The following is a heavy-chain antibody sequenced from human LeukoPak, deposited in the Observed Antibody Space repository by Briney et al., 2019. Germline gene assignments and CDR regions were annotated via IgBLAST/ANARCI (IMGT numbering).Heavy chain of an antibody. V-gene: IGHV4-61*02. CDR1: GCSISSCSYY. CDR2: IDSSNRT. CDR3: ARAPAIVVVPAANYYYYGMDV. Sequence: SQTLSLACTVSGCSISSCSYYWGWLRQPAGKGLEWIGRIDSSNRTNYNPYIRSLVTISVDTSKNQFSLKLSSVTAADTAVYYCARAPAIVVVPAANYYYYGMDVWGQGTTVTVSS. D-gene: IGHD2-2*01. J-gene: IGHJ6*02.